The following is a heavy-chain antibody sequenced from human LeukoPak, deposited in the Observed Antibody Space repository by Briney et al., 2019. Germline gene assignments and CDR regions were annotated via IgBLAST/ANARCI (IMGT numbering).Heavy chain of an antibody. J-gene: IGHJ4*02. Sequence: ASVKVSCKASGYTFTSYDISWVRQATRQGPECMGWMKTNSGNRGYEQKFQGRVTMTRKNSISTAYMELSSLRSEDTAVYYCAREMAGYCSGGSCWGQGTLVTVSS. CDR1: GYTFTSYD. D-gene: IGHD2-15*01. V-gene: IGHV1-8*01. CDR3: AREMAGYCSGGSC. CDR2: MKTNSGNR.